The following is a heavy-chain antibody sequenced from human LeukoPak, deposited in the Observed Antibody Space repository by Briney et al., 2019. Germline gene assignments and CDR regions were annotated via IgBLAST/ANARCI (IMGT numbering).Heavy chain of an antibody. CDR1: GGTFSSYA. D-gene: IGHD3-10*01. J-gene: IGHJ4*02. V-gene: IGHV1-69*13. CDR3: ARLLSIYGSGSSRDY. CDR2: IIPIFGTA. Sequence: GASVKVSCKASGGTFSSYAISWVRQAPGQGLEWMGRIIPIFGTANYAQKFQGRVTITADESTSTAYMELSSLTSEDTAVYYCARLLSIYGSGSSRDYWGQGTLVTVSS.